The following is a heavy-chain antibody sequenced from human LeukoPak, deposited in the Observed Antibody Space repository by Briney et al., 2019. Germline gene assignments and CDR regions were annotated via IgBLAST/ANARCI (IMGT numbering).Heavy chain of an antibody. V-gene: IGHV3-23*01. CDR3: AKDVISVAGTPRYFDY. CDR2: ISASDGST. Sequence: GGSLTLSCAASGFTLSSYAMRWVRPAPGKGLEWVSAISASDGSTYYADSVKGRFTISRDNSKNTLYLQMNNLRDEDTAVYYCAKDVISVAGTPRYFDYWGQGTLVTVSS. J-gene: IGHJ4*02. CDR1: GFTLSSYA. D-gene: IGHD6-19*01.